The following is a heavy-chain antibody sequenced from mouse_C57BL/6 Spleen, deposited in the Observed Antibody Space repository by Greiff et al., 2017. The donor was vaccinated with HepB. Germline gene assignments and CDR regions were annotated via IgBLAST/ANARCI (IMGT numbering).Heavy chain of an antibody. J-gene: IGHJ4*01. CDR1: GYTFTSYW. D-gene: IGHD1-1*01. V-gene: IGHV1-64*01. CDR2: IHPNSGST. Sequence: VQLQQSGAELVKPGASVKLSCKASGYTFTSYWMHWVKQRPGQGLEWIGMIHPNSGSTNYNEKFKSKATLTVDKSSSTAYMQLSSLTSEDSAVYYCAREDYAYYAMDYWGQGTSVTVSS. CDR3: AREDYAYYAMDY.